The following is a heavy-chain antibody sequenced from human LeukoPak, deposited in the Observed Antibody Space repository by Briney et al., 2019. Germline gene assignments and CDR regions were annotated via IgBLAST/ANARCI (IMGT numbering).Heavy chain of an antibody. CDR2: IYNSGST. V-gene: IGHV4-59*11. CDR1: GGFIGSHY. CDR3: ARGSLGYCSGGSCYAGFDP. J-gene: IGHJ5*02. D-gene: IGHD2-15*01. Sequence: PSETLSLTCTVSGGFIGSHYWSWIRQPPGKGLEWIGYIYNSGSTNYNPSLKSRVTISVDTSKYQLPLKLSSVTGADTAVYYCARGSLGYCSGGSCYAGFDPWGQGTLVIVSS.